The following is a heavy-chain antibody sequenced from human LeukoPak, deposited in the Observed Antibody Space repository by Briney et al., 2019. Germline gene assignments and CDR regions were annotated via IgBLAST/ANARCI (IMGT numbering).Heavy chain of an antibody. Sequence: GGSLRLSCAASGFTFSSYAMSWVRQAPGKGLGWVSAISGSGGSTYYADSVKGRFTISRDNSKNTLYLQMNSLRAEDTAVYYCAAHRITMIVVAKYYFDYWGQGTLVTVSS. J-gene: IGHJ4*02. CDR3: AAHRITMIVVAKYYFDY. D-gene: IGHD3-22*01. CDR2: ISGSGGST. V-gene: IGHV3-23*01. CDR1: GFTFSSYA.